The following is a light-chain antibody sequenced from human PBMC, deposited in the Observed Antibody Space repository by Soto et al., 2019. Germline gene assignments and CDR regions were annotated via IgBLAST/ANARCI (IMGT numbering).Light chain of an antibody. Sequence: DIQLTQSPSFISASVGDRVTITCGASQGISSYLAWYQQKPGKAPKLLIYAASTLQSGVPSRFSGSGSGTEVTLTISSLQNEDFATYYCQQLNSYTITFGQGTRLEIK. V-gene: IGKV1-9*01. J-gene: IGKJ5*01. CDR3: QQLNSYTIT. CDR2: AAS. CDR1: QGISSY.